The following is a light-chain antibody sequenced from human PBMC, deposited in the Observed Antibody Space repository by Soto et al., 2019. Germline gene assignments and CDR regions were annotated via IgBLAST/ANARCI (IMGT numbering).Light chain of an antibody. Sequence: EIVLTQSPVTLSLSPGERATLSCRASRSFASSYLGWYQQKPGQAPRLLIYAASTRATGIPDRFSGSGSATVFPLTISRLEREDGAVYYCQIDESSPPYTFGQGTMLEMK. CDR2: AAS. V-gene: IGKV3-20*01. J-gene: IGKJ2*01. CDR1: RSFASSY. CDR3: QIDESSPPYT.